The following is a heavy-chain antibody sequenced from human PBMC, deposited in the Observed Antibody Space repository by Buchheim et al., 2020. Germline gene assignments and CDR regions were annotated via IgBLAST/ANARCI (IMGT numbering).Heavy chain of an antibody. V-gene: IGHV3-23*01. CDR3: AKDRVAVATRSFDY. CDR1: GFTFNGYA. CDR2: IRGSGDGA. D-gene: IGHD6-19*01. Sequence: VQLLESGGGLVQPGGSLRLSCAASGFTFNGYAMTWVRQAPGKGLEWISTIRGSGDGAYYADSVKGRFTISRDNYKKTVYLQIDGLRAEDTAVYYCAKDRVAVATRSFDYWGQGTL. J-gene: IGHJ4*02.